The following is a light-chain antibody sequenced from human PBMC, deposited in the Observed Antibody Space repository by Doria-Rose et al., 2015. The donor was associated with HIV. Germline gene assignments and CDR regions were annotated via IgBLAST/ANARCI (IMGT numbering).Light chain of an antibody. CDR2: WAS. V-gene: IGKV4-1*01. J-gene: IGKJ1*01. Sequence: VLTQPPDSLAVSLGERATINCKSSQSVLYSSKNKNYLAWYQQKPGQPPKLLIYWASTRESGVPDRFSGSGSGTDFILTISSLQAEDVAVYYCQQYYSTPWTFGQGTKVEIK. CDR1: QSVLYSSKNKNY. CDR3: QQYYSTPWT.